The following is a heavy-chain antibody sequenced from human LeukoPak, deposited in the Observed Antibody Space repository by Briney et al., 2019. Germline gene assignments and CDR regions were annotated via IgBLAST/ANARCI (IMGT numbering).Heavy chain of an antibody. CDR1: GGSISSYY. CDR2: IYYSGST. D-gene: IGHD5-24*01. Sequence: PSETLSLTCTVSGGSISSYYWSWIRQPPGKGLEWIGYIYYSGSTNYNPSLTSRVTISVDTSKNQFSLKLSSVTAADTAVYYCARRLDGYNYRLDCWGQGTLVTVSS. CDR3: ARRLDGYNYRLDC. V-gene: IGHV4-59*12. J-gene: IGHJ4*02.